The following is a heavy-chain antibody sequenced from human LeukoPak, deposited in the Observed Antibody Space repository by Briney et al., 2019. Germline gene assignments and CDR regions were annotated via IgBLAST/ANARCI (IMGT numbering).Heavy chain of an antibody. V-gene: IGHV3-53*01. Sequence: PGGSLRLSCAASGLTVTDNYSSWVRQAPGKGLEWVSVIFPDGRTYHADSVKGRFTISRDRPKNTLLLQMNSLRADDTALYHCARTNTDYGDFDYWGQGILVTVSS. D-gene: IGHD4-17*01. J-gene: IGHJ4*02. CDR2: IFPDGRT. CDR1: GLTVTDNY. CDR3: ARTNTDYGDFDY.